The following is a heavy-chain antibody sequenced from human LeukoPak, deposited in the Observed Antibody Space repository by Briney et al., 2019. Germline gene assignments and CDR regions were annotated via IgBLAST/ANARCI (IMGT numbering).Heavy chain of an antibody. CDR3: ARDPYSGNYGAYYYYYMDV. CDR2: ISTRGSYI. CDR1: GFTFSDYS. V-gene: IGHV3-21*06. D-gene: IGHD1-26*01. Sequence: GGSLRLSCIASGFTFSDYSFNWVRQAPGKGLEWVSCISTRGSYIYYADSVKGRFTISRDNAKNSLYLQMDSLRVEDTAVYYCARDPYSGNYGAYYYYYMDVWGKGTTVTISS. J-gene: IGHJ6*03.